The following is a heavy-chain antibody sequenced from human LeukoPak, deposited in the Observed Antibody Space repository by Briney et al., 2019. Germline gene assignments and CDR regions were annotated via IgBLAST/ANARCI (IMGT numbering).Heavy chain of an antibody. CDR1: GFTFSSFN. CDR3: HCSGGNCYKP. D-gene: IGHD2-15*01. Sequence: GGSLRLSCEASGFTFSSFNMHWVRQAPGKGLEWVTFIWDDGNDKHYADSVKGRFIISRDNSKNTLYLQMNSLRAEDTAVYYCHCSGGNCYKPWGQGTLVTVSS. J-gene: IGHJ5*02. CDR2: IWDDGNDK. V-gene: IGHV3-30*02.